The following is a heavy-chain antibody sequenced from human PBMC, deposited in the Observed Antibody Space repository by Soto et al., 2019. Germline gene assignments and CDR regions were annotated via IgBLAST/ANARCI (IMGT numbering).Heavy chain of an antibody. Sequence: ASVRVSCKASGYTFTSYGIDWVRQAPGQGLEWLGWISAYDGNTKYAQILQGRVTMTTDTSTNTAYMELRSLRSEDTAVYYCARNAIYYYDSSGSTTGGMDVRGQGTTVTVSS. CDR2: ISAYDGNT. V-gene: IGHV1-18*01. J-gene: IGHJ6*02. D-gene: IGHD3-22*01. CDR3: ARNAIYYYDSSGSTTGGMDV. CDR1: GYTFTSYG.